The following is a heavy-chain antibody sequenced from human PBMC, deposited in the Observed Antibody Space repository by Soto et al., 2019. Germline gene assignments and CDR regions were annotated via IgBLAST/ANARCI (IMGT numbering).Heavy chain of an antibody. J-gene: IGHJ2*01. CDR2: ISYDGSNK. CDR3: ASPLWRDYYNWGYFDL. V-gene: IGHV3-30-3*01. Sequence: QVQLVESGGGVVQPGRSLRLSCAASGFTFSSYAMHWVRQAPGKGLEWVAVISYDGSNKYYADSVKGRFTISRDNSKNTLNLQMNSLRAEDTAVYYCASPLWRDYYNWGYFDLWGRGTLVTVSS. CDR1: GFTFSSYA. D-gene: IGHD3-22*01.